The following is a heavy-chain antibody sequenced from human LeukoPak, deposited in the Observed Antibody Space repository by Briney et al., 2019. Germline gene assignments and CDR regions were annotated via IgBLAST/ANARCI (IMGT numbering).Heavy chain of an antibody. D-gene: IGHD3-22*01. Sequence: SETLSLTCTVSGGSISSYYWSWIRQPPGKGLEWIGYIYYSGSTNYNPSLKSRVTISVDTSKNQFSLKLSSVTAADTAVYYCARDRYYDSSGYYPLDYWGQGTLVTVSS. J-gene: IGHJ4*02. CDR2: IYYSGST. V-gene: IGHV4-59*01. CDR1: GGSISSYY. CDR3: ARDRYYDSSGYYPLDY.